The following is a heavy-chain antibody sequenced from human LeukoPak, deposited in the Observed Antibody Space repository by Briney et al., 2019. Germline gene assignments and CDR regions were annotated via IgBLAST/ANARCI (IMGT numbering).Heavy chain of an antibody. V-gene: IGHV3-7*01. Sequence: PGGSLRLSCAASGFTVSSYSMNWVRQAPGKGLEWVANIKQDGSEIHHVDSVEGRFTISRENAKNSLYLQMNSLRVEATAVYYCTKSVVPGIGAFDIWGQGTMVSVSS. CDR3: TKSVVPGIGAFDI. CDR2: IKQDGSEI. D-gene: IGHD2-21*02. J-gene: IGHJ3*02. CDR1: GFTVSSYS.